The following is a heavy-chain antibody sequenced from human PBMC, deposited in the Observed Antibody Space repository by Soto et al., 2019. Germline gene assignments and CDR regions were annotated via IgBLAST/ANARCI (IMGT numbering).Heavy chain of an antibody. V-gene: IGHV2-70*04. D-gene: IGHD3-16*01. CDR1: CFSLITGGMR. J-gene: IGHJ3*02. CDR2: IDWDDDK. CDR3: ARIRGPGAFDS. Sequence: GPTLVTPPQTLPLTCTFSCFSLITGGMRVSWIRQPPGKALEWLARIDWDDDKFYSTSLKTRLTISKDTSKNQVVLTMTNMDPVDLATYSCARIRGPGAFDSCGQGTMVTVSS.